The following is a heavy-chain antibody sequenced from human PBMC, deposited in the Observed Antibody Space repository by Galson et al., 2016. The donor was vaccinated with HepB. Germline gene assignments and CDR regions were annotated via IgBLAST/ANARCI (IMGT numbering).Heavy chain of an antibody. V-gene: IGHV3-30*18. CDR3: AKDVDYTILTGYTGGFDY. D-gene: IGHD3-9*01. CDR2: ISYDGSNN. Sequence: SLRLSCAASGFTFSDYGMNWVRQAPGKGLEWLAVISYDGSNNHYRDSVKGRFTISRDNSKNTLYLQMNSLRAEDTAVYYCAKDVDYTILTGYTGGFDYWGQGTLVTVSS. J-gene: IGHJ4*02. CDR1: GFTFSDYG.